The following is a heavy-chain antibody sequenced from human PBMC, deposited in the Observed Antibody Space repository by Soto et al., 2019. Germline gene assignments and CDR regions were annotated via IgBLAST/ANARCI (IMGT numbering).Heavy chain of an antibody. J-gene: IGHJ6*03. CDR3: ASRDYGDYADYYYMDV. Sequence: ASVKVSCKASGGTFSSYTISWVRQAPGQGLEWMGRIIPILGIANYAQKFQGRVTITADKSTSTAYMELSSLRSEDTAVYYCASRDYGDYADYYYMDVWGKGTTVTVSS. CDR1: GGTFSSYT. CDR2: IIPILGIA. D-gene: IGHD4-17*01. V-gene: IGHV1-69*02.